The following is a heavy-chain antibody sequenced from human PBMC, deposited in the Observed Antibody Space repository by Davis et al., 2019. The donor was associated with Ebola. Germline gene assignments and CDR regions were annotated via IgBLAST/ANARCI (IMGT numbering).Heavy chain of an antibody. CDR3: AKGLSDSRGFYSLAY. CDR2: IRQDGGET. D-gene: IGHD3-22*01. Sequence: PGGSLRLSCAAASGFAFSIHWMTWVRQAPGKGLEWVANIRQDGGETYYADSVKGRFAISRDNSKNTLYLQMNSLRAEDTAVYYCAKGLSDSRGFYSLAYWGQGTLVTVSS. V-gene: IGHV3-7*03. CDR1: GFAFSIHW. J-gene: IGHJ4*02.